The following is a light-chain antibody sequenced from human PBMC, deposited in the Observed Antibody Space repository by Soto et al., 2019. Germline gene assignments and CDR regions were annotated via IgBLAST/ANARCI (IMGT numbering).Light chain of an antibody. CDR1: QSVSSSY. J-gene: IGKJ2*01. V-gene: IGKV3-20*01. Sequence: EIVLTQSPGTLSLSPGERATLSCRASQSVSSSYLAWYQQRPGQAPRLLIYGASSRATGIPDRFSGSGSGTAFTLTISRLEPEDIAGYSCQLYGPSLKYTFGQGTKLEIK. CDR2: GAS. CDR3: QLYGPSLKYT.